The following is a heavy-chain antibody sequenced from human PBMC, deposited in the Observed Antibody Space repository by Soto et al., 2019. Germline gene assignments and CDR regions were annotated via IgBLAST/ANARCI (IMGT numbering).Heavy chain of an antibody. CDR3: VRRVSGNYDY. J-gene: IGHJ4*02. V-gene: IGHV3-64*01. Sequence: EVQLAESGGGMVQPGGSLRLSCVASGFTFSSYDMHWVRQAPGQGLEYVSSISSNGGTTYYGNSVKGRFTISRDNSKNTLYLQMGSLRAADMAVYYCVRRVSGNYDYWGQGTLVTVSS. D-gene: IGHD1-7*01. CDR2: ISSNGGTT. CDR1: GFTFSSYD.